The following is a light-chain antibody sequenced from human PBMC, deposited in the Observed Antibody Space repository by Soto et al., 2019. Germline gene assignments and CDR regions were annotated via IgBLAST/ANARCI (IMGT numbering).Light chain of an antibody. V-gene: IGKV3-20*01. CDR3: QQFGGSPQVS. Sequence: ETVLTQSPGTLSLSPEERATLSCRGSQSVSSSYLTWYQQKPGQAPRLLIYDTSTRATGTPDRFTGSVYGTDSALTIDRLEPEDFAVYYCQQFGGSPQVSFGGGTKVEIK. CDR1: QSVSSSY. CDR2: DTS. J-gene: IGKJ4*01.